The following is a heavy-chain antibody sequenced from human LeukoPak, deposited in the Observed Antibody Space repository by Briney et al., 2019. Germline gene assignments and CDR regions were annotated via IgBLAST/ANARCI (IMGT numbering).Heavy chain of an antibody. CDR3: ARDRESSSSWLLDY. J-gene: IGHJ4*02. CDR2: IKPDGSEK. CDR1: GFTFSSSW. V-gene: IGHV3-7*01. Sequence: PGGSLRLSCAASGFTFSSSWMSWVRQAPGKGLEWVANIKPDGSEKYYVDSVKGRFTISRDNAKNSLYLQMNSLRAEDTAVYYCARDRESSSSWLLDYWGQGTLVTVSS. D-gene: IGHD6-13*01.